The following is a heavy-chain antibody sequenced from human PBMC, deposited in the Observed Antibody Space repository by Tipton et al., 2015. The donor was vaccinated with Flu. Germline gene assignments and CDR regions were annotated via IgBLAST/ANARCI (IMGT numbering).Heavy chain of an antibody. CDR2: IYYSGST. D-gene: IGHD3-22*01. CDR1: GGSISSYY. V-gene: IGHV4-59*01. J-gene: IGHJ3*02. CDR3: ASQHYYDSSGYYGDAFDI. Sequence: TLSLTCTVSGGSISSYYWSWIRQPPGKGLEWIGYIYYSGSTNYNPSLKSRVTISVDTSKNQFSLKLSSVTAADTAVYYCASQHYYDSSGYYGDAFDIWGQGTMVTVSS.